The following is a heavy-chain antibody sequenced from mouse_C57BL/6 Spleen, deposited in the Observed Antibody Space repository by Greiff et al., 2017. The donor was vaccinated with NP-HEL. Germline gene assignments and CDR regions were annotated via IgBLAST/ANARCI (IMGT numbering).Heavy chain of an antibody. J-gene: IGHJ4*01. CDR1: GFTFSSYG. CDR2: ISSGGSYT. Sequence: EVQLQQSGGDLVKPGGSLKLSCAASGFTFSSYGMSWVRQTPDKRLEWVATISSGGSYTYYPDSVKGRFTISRDNAKNTLYLQMSSLKSEDTAMYYCARRGFTARPYAMDYWGQGTSVSVSS. V-gene: IGHV5-6*01. D-gene: IGHD1-2*01. CDR3: ARRGFTARPYAMDY.